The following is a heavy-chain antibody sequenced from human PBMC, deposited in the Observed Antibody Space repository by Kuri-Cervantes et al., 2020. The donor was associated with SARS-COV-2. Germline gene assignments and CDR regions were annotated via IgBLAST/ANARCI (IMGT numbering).Heavy chain of an antibody. V-gene: IGHV3-30*02. CDR2: IRYDGSNK. CDR1: GFTFSSYG. D-gene: IGHD2-2*01. Sequence: LSLTCAASGFTFSSYGMHWVRQAPGKGLEWVAFIRYDGSNKYYADSVKGRFTISRDNAKNSLYLQMNSLRAEDTAVYYCARDSSPTHSAGPAAIGCWGQGTLVTVSS. J-gene: IGHJ4*02. CDR3: ARDSSPTHSAGPAAIGC.